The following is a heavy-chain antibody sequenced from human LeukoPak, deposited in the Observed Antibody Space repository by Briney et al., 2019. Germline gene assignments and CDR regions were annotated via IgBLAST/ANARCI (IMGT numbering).Heavy chain of an antibody. J-gene: IGHJ4*02. D-gene: IGHD3-3*01. Sequence: GGSLRLSCAASGFTFDDYAMNWVRQAPGKGLGWVSGVNWNGGSTYYGDSVKGRFTISRDNAKNSLYLQMNSLRAEDTALYYCARVKGSGYRNSIDYWGQGTLVTVSS. CDR3: ARVKGSGYRNSIDY. CDR2: VNWNGGST. CDR1: GFTFDDYA. V-gene: IGHV3-20*04.